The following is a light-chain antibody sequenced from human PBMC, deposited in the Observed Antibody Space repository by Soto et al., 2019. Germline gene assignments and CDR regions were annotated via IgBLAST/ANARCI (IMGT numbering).Light chain of an antibody. J-gene: IGLJ1*01. CDR3: QSYDSSLSVF. CDR2: GNS. CDR1: SSNIGAGYD. Sequence: QSVLTQPPSVSGAPGQRVTISCTGSSSNIGAGYDVHWYQQLPGTAPKLLIYGNSNRPSGVPDRFSGSKSGTSASLAITGLQAEDEADYYCQSYDSSLSVFFGTGTKLTFL. V-gene: IGLV1-40*01.